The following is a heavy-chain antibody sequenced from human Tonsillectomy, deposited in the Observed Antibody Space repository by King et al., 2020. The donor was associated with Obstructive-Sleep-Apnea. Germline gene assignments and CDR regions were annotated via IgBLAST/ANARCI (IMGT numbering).Heavy chain of an antibody. CDR1: GGSMSGYY. CDR2: IYSSGTT. J-gene: IGHJ5*02. V-gene: IGHV4-59*01. Sequence: VQLQESGPGLVKPSETLSLTCSVSGGSMSGYYWSWIRQPPGKGLAWIGYIYSSGTTKYNPSLKSRVTISADTSKNQFSLILRSVTAADTAMYYCARDPDYYDRSGYRGNWFDPWGQGTLVTVSS. D-gene: IGHD3-22*01. CDR3: ARDPDYYDRSGYRGNWFDP.